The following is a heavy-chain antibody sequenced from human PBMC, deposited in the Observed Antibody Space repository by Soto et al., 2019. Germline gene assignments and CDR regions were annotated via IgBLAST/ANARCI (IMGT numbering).Heavy chain of an antibody. V-gene: IGHV4-59*08. Sequence: SETLSLTCTVSGGSVSSYFWSWIRQPPGKGLEWIGYIYYSGSTNYNPSLKSRVTISIDTSKNQFSLRLSSVTAADTAVYYCAKLSVPADYYFDYWGQGTLVTVSS. J-gene: IGHJ4*02. CDR2: IYYSGST. CDR3: AKLSVPADYYFDY. D-gene: IGHD2-2*01. CDR1: GGSVSSYF.